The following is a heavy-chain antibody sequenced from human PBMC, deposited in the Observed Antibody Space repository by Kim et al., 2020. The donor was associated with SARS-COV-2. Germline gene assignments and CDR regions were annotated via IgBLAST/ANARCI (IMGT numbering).Heavy chain of an antibody. J-gene: IGHJ4*01. V-gene: IGHV3-33*01. CDR1: GFTFSSHG. CDR2: SWCAANNH. Sequence: GGSLRLSCEASGFTFSSHGMPWVRQAPGKGLAWVAGSWCAANNHYSAAAVNGLIIICSDTTNNTLFQQISRLRAEDTAVYCCRGILYHDGSGCYDAFDY. CDR3: RGILYHDGSGCYDAFDY. D-gene: IGHD3-10*01.